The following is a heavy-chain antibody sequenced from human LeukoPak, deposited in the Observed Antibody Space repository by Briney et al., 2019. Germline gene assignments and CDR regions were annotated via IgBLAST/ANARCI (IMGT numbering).Heavy chain of an antibody. CDR3: ARGIVVVPAAEKGFDP. Sequence: TSETLSLTCTVSGGSISSYYWSWIRQPAGKGLEWIGRIYTSGSTNYNPSLKSRVTMSVDTSKNQFSLKLSSVTAADTAVYYCARGIVVVPAAEKGFDPWGQGTLVTVSS. V-gene: IGHV4-4*07. CDR2: IYTSGST. CDR1: GGSISSYY. J-gene: IGHJ5*02. D-gene: IGHD2-2*01.